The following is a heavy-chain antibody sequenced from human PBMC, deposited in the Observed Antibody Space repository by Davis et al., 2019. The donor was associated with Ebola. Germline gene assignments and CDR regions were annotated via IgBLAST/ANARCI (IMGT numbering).Heavy chain of an antibody. CDR3: GRVIFFPGIGMDI. CDR2: INTDGDNK. J-gene: IGHJ6*02. V-gene: IGHV3-74*01. Sequence: PGGSLRLSCAASGFTFSTYWMHWVRQLPGKGLVWVSRINTDGDNKSYADSVEGRFTVSRDNAKNTLYVQMNSLRAEDTGTYYCGRVIFFPGIGMDIWGQGTTVTVSS. D-gene: IGHD1-14*01. CDR1: GFTFSTYW.